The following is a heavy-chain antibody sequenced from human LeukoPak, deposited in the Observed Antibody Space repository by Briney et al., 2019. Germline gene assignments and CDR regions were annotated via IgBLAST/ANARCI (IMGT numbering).Heavy chain of an antibody. V-gene: IGHV3-23*01. D-gene: IGHD4-17*01. Sequence: GGSLRLSCAASGFTFTSYVMSRARQAPGKGLEWVSAISGSGGSTYYADSVKGRFTISRDNSKNTLYLQMNSLRAEDTAVYYCARDDDYGDYATYWGQGTLVTVSS. CDR1: GFTFTSYV. CDR3: ARDDDYGDYATY. CDR2: ISGSGGST. J-gene: IGHJ4*02.